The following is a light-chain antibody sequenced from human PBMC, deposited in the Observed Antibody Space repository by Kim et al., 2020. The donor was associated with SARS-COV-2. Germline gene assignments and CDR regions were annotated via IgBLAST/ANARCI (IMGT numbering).Light chain of an antibody. J-gene: IGKJ3*01. CDR2: AAS. Sequence: SSIGDRFTITCRASQDINNYLAWYQQKPGKVPKLLIYAASALQSGVPSRFSGSGSGTDFTLTISSLQPEDVATYYCQKYNSGPFTFGPGTKVDIK. V-gene: IGKV1-27*01. CDR1: QDINNY. CDR3: QKYNSGPFT.